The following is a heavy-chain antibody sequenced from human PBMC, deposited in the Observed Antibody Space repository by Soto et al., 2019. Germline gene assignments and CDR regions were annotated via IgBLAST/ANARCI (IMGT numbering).Heavy chain of an antibody. Sequence: EVQLVESGGGLVKPGGSLRLSCAASGFTFSSYSMNWVRQAPGKGLEWVSSISSSSSYIYYADSVKGRFTISRDNAKNTLYLQMNSLRAEDTAGYYCARVGGKLFPGFDYWGQGTLVNVSS. D-gene: IGHD6-6*01. J-gene: IGHJ4*02. V-gene: IGHV3-21*01. CDR3: ARVGGKLFPGFDY. CDR1: GFTFSSYS. CDR2: ISSSSSYI.